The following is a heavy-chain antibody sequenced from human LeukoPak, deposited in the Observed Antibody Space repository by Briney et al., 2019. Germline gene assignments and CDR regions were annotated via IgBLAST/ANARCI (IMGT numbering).Heavy chain of an antibody. CDR3: ARDLGSRGSYLFDY. D-gene: IGHD1-26*01. Sequence: PSETLSLTCAVSGGSISSSNWWSWVRQPPGKGLEWIGEIYHSGSTNYNPSLKSRVTTSVDKSKNQFSLKLSSVTAADTAVYYCARDLGSRGSYLFDYWGQGTLVTVSS. V-gene: IGHV4-4*02. CDR1: GGSISSSNW. J-gene: IGHJ4*02. CDR2: IYHSGST.